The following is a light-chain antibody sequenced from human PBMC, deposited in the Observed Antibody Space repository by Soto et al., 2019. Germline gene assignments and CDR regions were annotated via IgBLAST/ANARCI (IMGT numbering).Light chain of an antibody. CDR3: QQYNNWPPWT. Sequence: EIVLTQSPATLSLSPGERATLSCRASQSVSAYLAWYQQKPDQAPRLLIYDASNRATGIPARFSGSGSGTDFTLTISSLQSEDYAIYYCQQYNNWPPWTFGQGTKVDIK. CDR1: QSVSAY. J-gene: IGKJ1*01. CDR2: DAS. V-gene: IGKV3-11*01.